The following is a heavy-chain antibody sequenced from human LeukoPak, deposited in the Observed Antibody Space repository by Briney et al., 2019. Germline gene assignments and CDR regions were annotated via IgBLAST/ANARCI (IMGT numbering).Heavy chain of an antibody. D-gene: IGHD2-2*01. CDR3: ARTSCTSTTCYDYYYYGLDV. V-gene: IGHV1-46*01. CDR1: GYTFTNYY. J-gene: IGHJ6*02. CDR2: INPSVGST. Sequence: ASVKVSCKASGYTFTNYYIHWVRQAPGQGLEWMGVINPSVGSTSYAQKFQGRVTITRDTSTSTVYMEVSSLRYEDTAVYSCARTSCTSTTCYDYYYYGLDVWGQGTTVTVSS.